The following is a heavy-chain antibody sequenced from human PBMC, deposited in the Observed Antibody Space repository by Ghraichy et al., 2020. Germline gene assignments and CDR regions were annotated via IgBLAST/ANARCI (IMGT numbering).Heavy chain of an antibody. Sequence: GSLRLSCAASGFSFDDYTMHWVRQAPGKGLEWVSRIDWDGGGTYYADSVKGRFTITRDNSKYSLYLQMSSLRTEDTAFYYCAKDRNSGGWYPYYFDSWGQGTLVTVSS. CDR1: GFSFDDYT. CDR2: IDWDGGGT. CDR3: AKDRNSGGWYPYYFDS. J-gene: IGHJ4*02. D-gene: IGHD6-13*01. V-gene: IGHV3-43*01.